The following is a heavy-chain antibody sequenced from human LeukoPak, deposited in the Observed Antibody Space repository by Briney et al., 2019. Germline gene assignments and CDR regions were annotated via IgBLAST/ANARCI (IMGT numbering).Heavy chain of an antibody. CDR3: ARGSSWYDWFDP. V-gene: IGHV3-48*03. CDR2: ISSSGSTI. Sequence: GGSLRLSCAASGFTFSSYEMNWVRQAPGKGREWVSYISSSGSTIYYADSVKGRFTISRDNAKNSLYLQMNSLRAEDTAVYYCARGSSWYDWFDPWGQGTLVTVSS. J-gene: IGHJ5*02. CDR1: GFTFSSYE. D-gene: IGHD6-13*01.